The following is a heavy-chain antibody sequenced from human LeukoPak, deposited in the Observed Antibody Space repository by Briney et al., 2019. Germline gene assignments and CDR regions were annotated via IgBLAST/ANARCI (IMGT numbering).Heavy chain of an antibody. J-gene: IGHJ4*02. CDR2: TYYMSTWYN. Sequence: SQTLSLTCAISGDSVSSNNAAWNWIRQSPSRGLEWLGRTYYMSTWYNDSAVSVKSRITIHPDTSKNQFSLQLHSVTPDDTAVYYCARGLRRQFDYWGQGTLVTVSS. V-gene: IGHV6-1*01. D-gene: IGHD6-25*01. CDR1: GDSVSSNNAA. CDR3: ARGLRRQFDY.